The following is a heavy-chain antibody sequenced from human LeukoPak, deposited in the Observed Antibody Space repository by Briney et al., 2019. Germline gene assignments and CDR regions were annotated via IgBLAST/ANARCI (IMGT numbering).Heavy chain of an antibody. J-gene: IGHJ5*02. CDR3: AKDRAGYCSGGSCYTTFDP. CDR1: GGSISSGDYY. Sequence: PSETLSLTCTVSGGSISSGDYYWSWIRQPPGKGLEWIGYIHYSGSTYYNPSLKSRVTISVDTSKNQFSLRLSSVTAADTALYYCAKDRAGYCSGGSCYTTFDPWGQGTLVTVSS. CDR2: IHYSGST. V-gene: IGHV4-30-4*01. D-gene: IGHD2-15*01.